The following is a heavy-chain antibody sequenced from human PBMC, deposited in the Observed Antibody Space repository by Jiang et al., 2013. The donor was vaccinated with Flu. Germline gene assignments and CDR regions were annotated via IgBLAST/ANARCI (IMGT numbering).Heavy chain of an antibody. Sequence: QLVESGGDSVXRGGSLRLSCTASRFTFSSYAMTWVRQAPGKGLEWVSSISGIGGSTYYADSVKGRFTISRDNSKNTLYLQMNSLRDEDTAVYYCAKVGPAGETSMNMYFGDWGQGTLVTVSS. CDR2: ISGIGGST. V-gene: IGHV3-23*04. CDR1: RFTFSSYA. CDR3: AKVGPAGETSMNMYFGD. J-gene: IGHJ4*02. D-gene: IGHD2/OR15-2a*01.